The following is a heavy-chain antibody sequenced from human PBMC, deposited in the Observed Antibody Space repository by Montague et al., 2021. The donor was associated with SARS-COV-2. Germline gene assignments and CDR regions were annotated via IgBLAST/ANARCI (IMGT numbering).Heavy chain of an antibody. CDR2: IYYRGST. CDR1: GGSISSGGYY. D-gene: IGHD5-12*01. CDR3: ARVEFDGGYDSVPLDV. Sequence: TLSLTCTVSGGSISSGGYYWSWIRQHPGKGLEWIGYIYYRGSTYYXXXLESRVTISVDTSKNQFSLKLSSVTAADTAVYYCARVEFDGGYDSVPLDVWGQGTTVTVSS. V-gene: IGHV4-31*03. J-gene: IGHJ6*02.